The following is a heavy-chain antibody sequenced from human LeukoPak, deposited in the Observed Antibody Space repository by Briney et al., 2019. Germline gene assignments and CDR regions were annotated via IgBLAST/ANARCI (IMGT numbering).Heavy chain of an antibody. D-gene: IGHD6-13*01. V-gene: IGHV3-21*01. CDR2: ISSSSSYI. Sequence: GGSLRLSCAASGFPFSTYTMNWVRQAPGKGLEWVSSISSSSSYIYYADSVKGRFTISRDNSKNTLYLQMNSLRAEDTAVYYCAREAAAGRGLYYYYMDVWGKGTTVTVSS. J-gene: IGHJ6*03. CDR3: AREAAAGRGLYYYYMDV. CDR1: GFPFSTYT.